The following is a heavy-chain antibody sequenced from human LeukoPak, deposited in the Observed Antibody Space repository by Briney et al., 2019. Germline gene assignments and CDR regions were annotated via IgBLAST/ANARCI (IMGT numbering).Heavy chain of an antibody. D-gene: IGHD3-10*01. CDR1: GYTFTSNY. CDR3: ARASGSSAVPFDY. V-gene: IGHV1-46*01. J-gene: IGHJ4*02. CDR2: IAPSSGTT. Sequence: ASVKVSCKASGYTFTSNYMHWVRQAPGQRLEWMGVIAPSSGTTSYAQKFQGRVTMTRDTSTSTLYMELSSLTSEDTAVYYCARASGSSAVPFDYWGQGTLVTVSS.